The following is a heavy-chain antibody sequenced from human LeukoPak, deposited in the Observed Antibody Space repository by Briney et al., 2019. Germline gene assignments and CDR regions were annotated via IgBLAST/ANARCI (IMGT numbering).Heavy chain of an antibody. D-gene: IGHD6-13*01. CDR1: GGSISSSNW. CDR2: IYHSGST. V-gene: IGHV4-4*02. J-gene: IGHJ5*02. CDR3: ASAADPEVWGNWFDP. Sequence: PSGTLSLTCAVSGGSISSSNWWSWVRQPPGKGLEWIGEIYHSGSTNYNPSLKSRVTISVDKSKNQFSLKLSSVTAADTAVYYCASAADPEVWGNWFDPWGQGTLVTVSS.